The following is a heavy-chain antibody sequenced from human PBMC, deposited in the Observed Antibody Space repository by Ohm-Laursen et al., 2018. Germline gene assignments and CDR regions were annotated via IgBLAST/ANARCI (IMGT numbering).Heavy chain of an antibody. CDR2: INTEDQT. V-gene: IGHV3-66*01. CDR3: ARDGGGFDP. CDR1: GFIVNSNH. J-gene: IGHJ5*02. D-gene: IGHD3-16*01. Sequence: SLRLSCAASGFIVNSNHMSWVRQAPGKGLEWVSVINTEDQTFYLNSVKGRFTISRDNAKNSLYLQMNSLRAEDTAVYYCARDGGGFDPWGQGTLVTVSS.